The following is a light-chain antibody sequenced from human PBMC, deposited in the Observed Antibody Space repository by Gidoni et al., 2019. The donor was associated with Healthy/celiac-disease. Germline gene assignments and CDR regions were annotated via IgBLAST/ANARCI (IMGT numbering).Light chain of an antibody. CDR2: DAS. CDR1: QSVSSY. CDR3: QQRSNWPRT. J-gene: IGKJ2*01. V-gene: IGKV3-11*01. Sequence: EIVLTQSPATLSLSPGQRATLSCRASQSVSSYLAWYKQKPGQAPRLLIYDASNRATGIPARFSGSGSGTDCTLTISSLEPEDFAVYYWQQRSNWPRTFGQGTKLEIK.